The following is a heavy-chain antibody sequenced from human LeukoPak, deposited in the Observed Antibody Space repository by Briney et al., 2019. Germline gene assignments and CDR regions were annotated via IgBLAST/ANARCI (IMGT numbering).Heavy chain of an antibody. J-gene: IGHJ4*02. D-gene: IGHD6-19*01. CDR1: GYSFTSYW. Sequence: GESLKISCKGSGYSFTSYWIGWVRQMPGKGLEWMGIIYPGDSDTRYSPSFQGQVTISADKSISTAYLQWSSLKASDTATYYCARGMWLVLGGYYFDYWGQGTLVTVSS. V-gene: IGHV5-51*01. CDR2: IYPGDSDT. CDR3: ARGMWLVLGGYYFDY.